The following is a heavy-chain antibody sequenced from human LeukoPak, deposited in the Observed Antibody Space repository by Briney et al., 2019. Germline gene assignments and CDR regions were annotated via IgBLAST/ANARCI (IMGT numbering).Heavy chain of an antibody. CDR1: GYTLTELS. CDR2: FDPEDGET. V-gene: IGHV1-24*01. CDR3: ATDGTRYYGSGSYL. J-gene: IGHJ4*02. D-gene: IGHD3-10*01. Sequence: ASVKVSCKVSGYTLTELSMHWVRQAPGKGLEWMGGFDPEDGETIYAQKFQGRVTMTEDTSTDTAYMELSSLRSEDTAVYYCATDGTRYYGSGSYLWGQGTLVTVSS.